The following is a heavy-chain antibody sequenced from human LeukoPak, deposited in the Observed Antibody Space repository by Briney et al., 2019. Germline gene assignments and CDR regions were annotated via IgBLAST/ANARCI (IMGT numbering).Heavy chain of an antibody. J-gene: IGHJ5*02. D-gene: IGHD1-26*01. Sequence: ASVKVSRKASGYTFTSYHMHWVRQAPGQGLEWMGKINLSGGSTTYAQKFQGRVTMTRDTSTSTAYMELRSLRSDDTAVYYCARDWAPLSGNYYDAWFDPWGQGTLVTVSS. V-gene: IGHV1-46*01. CDR1: GYTFTSYH. CDR2: INLSGGST. CDR3: ARDWAPLSGNYYDAWFDP.